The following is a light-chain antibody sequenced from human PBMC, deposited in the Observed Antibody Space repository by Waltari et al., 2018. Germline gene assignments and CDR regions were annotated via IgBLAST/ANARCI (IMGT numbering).Light chain of an antibody. CDR3: STYTTSSALL. V-gene: IGLV2-14*03. CDR2: DVS. J-gene: IGLJ3*02. Sequence: QSALTQPASVSGSPGQSITIPCTGPTSDVVGYSSVSCYQQHPGKAPKLMIYDVSKRPSGISNRFSGSKSGNTASLTISGLQTEDEADYFCSTYTTSSALLFGGGTRLTVL. CDR1: TSDVVGYSS.